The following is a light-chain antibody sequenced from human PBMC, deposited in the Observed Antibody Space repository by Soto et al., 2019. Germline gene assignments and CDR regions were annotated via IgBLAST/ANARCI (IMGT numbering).Light chain of an antibody. Sequence: ETVMTQSPATLSVSPGERATLSCRASQTIANNLTWYQQRPGQAPRLRIYGASTRATGIPARFSGSGSGTEFTLTISSLQSEDFAIYYCQQYNNWPPYTFGQGTKLEIK. J-gene: IGKJ2*01. V-gene: IGKV3-15*01. CDR2: GAS. CDR3: QQYNNWPPYT. CDR1: QTIANN.